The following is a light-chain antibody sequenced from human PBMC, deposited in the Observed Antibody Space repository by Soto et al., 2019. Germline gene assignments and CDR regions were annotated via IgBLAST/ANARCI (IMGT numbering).Light chain of an antibody. CDR1: QSISSY. CDR2: AAS. Sequence: DIQMTQSPSSLSASVGDRVTITCRASQSISSYLNWYQQKPGKAPKLLIYAASSLQSGAPSRFSGSGSGTDFTLTISSLQPEDFATYYCQQSYSTPPEYTFGQGTKLEIK. CDR3: QQSYSTPPEYT. V-gene: IGKV1-39*01. J-gene: IGKJ2*01.